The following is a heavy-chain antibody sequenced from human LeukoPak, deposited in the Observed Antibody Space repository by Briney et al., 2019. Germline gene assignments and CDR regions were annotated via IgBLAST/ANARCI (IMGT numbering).Heavy chain of an antibody. Sequence: PSETLSLTCAVSSGSFSDYYWTWIRQPPGKGLEWIGEIRHGGSSNYNPSLKSRVTISVDTSKTHFSLRLTSVTAADTAIYYCARGVANPVTYKWFDSWGPGTQVTVSS. CDR1: SGSFSDYY. CDR2: IRHGGSS. V-gene: IGHV4-34*01. J-gene: IGHJ5*01. CDR3: ARGVANPVTYKWFDS. D-gene: IGHD4-11*01.